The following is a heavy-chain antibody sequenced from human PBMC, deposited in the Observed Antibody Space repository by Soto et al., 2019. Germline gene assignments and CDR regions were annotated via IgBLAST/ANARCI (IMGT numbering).Heavy chain of an antibody. Sequence: VGSLRLSCAASGFTFSSYSLNWVRQAPGKGLEWVSYITSSGTTVYYADSVKGRFTISRDNSKNTLYLQMNSLRVEDTALYYCAKADYSYSWAPGDYWGQGTLVTVSS. CDR1: GFTFSSYS. V-gene: IGHV3-48*01. CDR3: AKADYSYSWAPGDY. CDR2: ITSSGTTV. D-gene: IGHD6-13*01. J-gene: IGHJ4*02.